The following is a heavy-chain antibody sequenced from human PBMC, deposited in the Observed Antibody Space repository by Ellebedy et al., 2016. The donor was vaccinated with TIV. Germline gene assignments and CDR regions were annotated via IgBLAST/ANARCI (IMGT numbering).Heavy chain of an antibody. Sequence: SETLSLTCGIYGVSFSDYYWSWIRQAPGKGLEWIGSIYYSGSTYYNPSLKSRVTISVDTSKNQFSLKLSSVTAADTAVYYCASGWDEHYYYGMDVWGQGTTVTVSS. CDR1: GVSFSDYY. CDR3: ASGWDEHYYYGMDV. D-gene: IGHD6-25*01. J-gene: IGHJ6*02. V-gene: IGHV4-59*05. CDR2: IYYSGST.